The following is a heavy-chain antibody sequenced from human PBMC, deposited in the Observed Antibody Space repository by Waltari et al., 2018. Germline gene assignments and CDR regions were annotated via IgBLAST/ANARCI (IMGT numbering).Heavy chain of an antibody. Sequence: QVTLKESGPVLVKPTETLTLTCTVSGFSLSNARMGVSWIRQPPGKAMEWLAHIFSNDVKAYSTALKSRLTISKETSNSQVVLTMSNMDPVDTATYYCARIRFLEWLSLRYYYYCMDVWGKGTTVTVSS. D-gene: IGHD3-3*01. CDR1: GFSLSNARMG. CDR2: IFSNDVK. J-gene: IGHJ6*03. CDR3: ARIRFLEWLSLRYYYYCMDV. V-gene: IGHV2-26*01.